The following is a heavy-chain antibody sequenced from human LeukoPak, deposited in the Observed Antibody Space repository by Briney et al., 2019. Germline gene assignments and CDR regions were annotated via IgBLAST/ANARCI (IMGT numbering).Heavy chain of an antibody. J-gene: IGHJ6*03. D-gene: IGHD6-13*01. V-gene: IGHV3-30*02. Sequence: GGSLRLSCAASGFTFSSYGMHWVRQAPGKGLEGVAFIRYEGNNKYYADSVKGRFTISSDNSKNTLYLQMNRLRAPDTAVYYCAPRGYSSSLNYYYYYLDVWGKGTTVTASS. CDR3: APRGYSSSLNYYYYYLDV. CDR1: GFTFSSYG. CDR2: IRYEGNNK.